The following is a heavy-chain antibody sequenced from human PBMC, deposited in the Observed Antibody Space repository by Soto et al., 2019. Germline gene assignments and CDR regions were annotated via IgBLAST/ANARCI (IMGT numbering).Heavy chain of an antibody. J-gene: IGHJ4*02. V-gene: IGHV4-31*03. Sequence: SETLSLTCTVSGGSISSGGYYWSWIRQHPGKGLEWIGYIYYSGSTYYNPSLKSRVTISVDTSKNQFSLKLSSVTAADTAVYYCARELRFLEWLNGSDNFDYRGQGTLVTVSS. CDR1: GGSISSGGYY. CDR3: ARELRFLEWLNGSDNFDY. D-gene: IGHD3-3*01. CDR2: IYYSGST.